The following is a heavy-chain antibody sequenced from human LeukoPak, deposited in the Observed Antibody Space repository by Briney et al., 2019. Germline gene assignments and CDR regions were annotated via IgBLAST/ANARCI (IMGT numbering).Heavy chain of an antibody. D-gene: IGHD2-15*01. Sequence: PGGSLRLSCAASGFTFSGYGIHWVRQAPGKGLEWVAVISYDGSNKYYADSVKGRFTISRDNSKNTLYLQMNSLRAEDRAVYYCAKDYCSGGSCNWFDPWGQGTLVTVSS. CDR2: ISYDGSNK. J-gene: IGHJ5*02. CDR1: GFTFSGYG. V-gene: IGHV3-30*18. CDR3: AKDYCSGGSCNWFDP.